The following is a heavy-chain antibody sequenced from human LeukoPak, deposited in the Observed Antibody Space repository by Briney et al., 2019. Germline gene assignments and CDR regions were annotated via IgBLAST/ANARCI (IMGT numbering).Heavy chain of an antibody. V-gene: IGHV1-8*01. CDR3: ARGGKYYYDSSGYYRGSDY. Sequence: VASVKVSCKASGYTFTSYDINWVRQATGQGLEWMGWMNPNSGNTGYAQKFQGRVTMTRNTSISTAYMELSSLRSEDTAVYYCARGGKYYYDSSGYYRGSDYWGQGTLVTVSS. D-gene: IGHD3-22*01. CDR2: MNPNSGNT. J-gene: IGHJ4*02. CDR1: GYTFTSYD.